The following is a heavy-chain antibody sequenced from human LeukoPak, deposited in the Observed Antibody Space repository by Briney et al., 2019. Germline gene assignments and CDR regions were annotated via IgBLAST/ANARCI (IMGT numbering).Heavy chain of an antibody. V-gene: IGHV3-48*02. CDR2: ISSSGSTI. D-gene: IGHD1-14*01. CDR1: GFTFSSYS. Sequence: PGGSLRLSCATSGFTFSSYSMSWVRQAPGKGLEWVSYISSSGSTIYYAASVKGRFIISRDNARKSVSLQMNSTRDEDTAVYYCARTTVFDYWGQGTLVTVSS. J-gene: IGHJ4*02. CDR3: ARTTVFDY.